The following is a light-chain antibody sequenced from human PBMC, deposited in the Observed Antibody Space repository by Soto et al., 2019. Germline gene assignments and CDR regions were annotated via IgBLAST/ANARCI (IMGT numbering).Light chain of an antibody. Sequence: ENALTQSPATLSLSPGERATLSCRASQSVSSYLAWYQQKPGQAPRLLIYDASNRATGIPARFSGSGSGTDFTLTISSLEPEDFAVYYCQQRSNWPTFGGGTKVEIK. CDR2: DAS. J-gene: IGKJ4*01. V-gene: IGKV3-11*01. CDR1: QSVSSY. CDR3: QQRSNWPT.